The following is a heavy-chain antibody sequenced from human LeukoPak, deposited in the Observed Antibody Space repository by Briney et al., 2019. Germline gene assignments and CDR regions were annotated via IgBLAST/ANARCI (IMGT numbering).Heavy chain of an antibody. J-gene: IGHJ4*02. CDR3: ARDERRGTYYGTFDS. CDR1: GGSISSHS. V-gene: IGHV4-59*11. CDR2: LYYSGST. D-gene: IGHD1-26*01. Sequence: SETLSLTCTVSGGSISSHSWSWIRQPPGKGLEWIGSLYYSGSTSYNPFLKSRVTISVDTSNNRFSLKLSSVTAADTAVYYCARDERRGTYYGTFDSWGQGTLVTVSS.